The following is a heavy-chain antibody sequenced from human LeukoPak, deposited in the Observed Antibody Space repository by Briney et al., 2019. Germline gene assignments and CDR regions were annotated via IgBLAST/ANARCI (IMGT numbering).Heavy chain of an antibody. J-gene: IGHJ4*02. D-gene: IGHD3-22*01. CDR1: GFTFSDYY. V-gene: IGHV3-11*04. Sequence: GGSLRLSCAASGFTFSDYYMNWVRQAPGKGLEWVSYIGSSGSTIYYADSVKGRFTISRDNAKNSLYLQMNSLRAEDTAVYYCARDQYYYDSSGYFDSWGQGTLVTVSS. CDR3: ARDQYYYDSSGYFDS. CDR2: IGSSGSTI.